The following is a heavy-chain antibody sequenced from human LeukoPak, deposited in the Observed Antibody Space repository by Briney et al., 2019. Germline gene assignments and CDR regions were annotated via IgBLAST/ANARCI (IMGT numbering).Heavy chain of an antibody. CDR2: ISSSSSYI. J-gene: IGHJ4*02. D-gene: IGHD3-22*01. Sequence: PGGSLRLSCAASGFTFSSYSMNWVRQAPGKGLEWVSSISSSSSYIYYADSVKGRFTISRDNAKNSLYLQMNSLRAEDTAVYYCARDRNYYDRNFDYWGQGTLVTVSS. CDR3: ARDRNYYDRNFDY. V-gene: IGHV3-21*01. CDR1: GFTFSSYS.